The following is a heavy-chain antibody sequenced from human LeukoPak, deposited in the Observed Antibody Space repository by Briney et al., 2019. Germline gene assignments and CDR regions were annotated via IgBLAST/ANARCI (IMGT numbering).Heavy chain of an antibody. V-gene: IGHV3-30*04. D-gene: IGHD5-24*01. CDR3: GRDPSARVTIDF. J-gene: IGHJ4*02. CDR1: GFTFSNYA. Sequence: PRGSLSPSCAASGFTFSNYAMHWVRQAPGKGLEWVGIVSHDGRNQYYAESVKGRFTISRDSSKNTVSLQMNSLRAGDSALYYCGRDPSARVTIDFWGQGTLVTVSS. CDR2: VSHDGRNQ.